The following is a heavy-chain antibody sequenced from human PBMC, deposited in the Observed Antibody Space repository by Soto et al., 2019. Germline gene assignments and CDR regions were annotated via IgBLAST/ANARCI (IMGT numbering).Heavy chain of an antibody. CDR2: IIPIFGTA. V-gene: IGHV1-69*13. CDR3: ARVPQGYYDSSGYYQNWFDP. J-gene: IGHJ5*02. Sequence: SVKVSCKASGGTFSSYASSWVRQAPGQGLEWMGGIIPIFGTANYAQKFQGRVTITADESTSTAYMELSSLRSEDTAVYYCARVPQGYYDSSGYYQNWFDPWGQGTLVTVSS. D-gene: IGHD3-22*01. CDR1: GGTFSSYA.